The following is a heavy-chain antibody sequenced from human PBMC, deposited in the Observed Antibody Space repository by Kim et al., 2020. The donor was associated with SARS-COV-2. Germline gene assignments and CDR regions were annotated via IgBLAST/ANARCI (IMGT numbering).Heavy chain of an antibody. CDR1: GGSFSGYY. J-gene: IGHJ4*02. Sequence: SETLSLTCAVYGGSFSGYYWSWIRQPPGKGLEWIGEINHSGSTNYNPSLKSRVTISVDTSKNQFSLKLSSVTAADTAVYYCARGGYSYGRRIDYWGQGTL. CDR2: INHSGST. V-gene: IGHV4-34*01. CDR3: ARGGYSYGRRIDY. D-gene: IGHD5-18*01.